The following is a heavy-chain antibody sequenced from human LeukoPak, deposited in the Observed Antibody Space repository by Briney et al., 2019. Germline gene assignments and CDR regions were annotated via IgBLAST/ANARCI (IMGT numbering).Heavy chain of an antibody. CDR3: ARTGAADVLRYFDWLLFIDY. CDR1: GFTFSSYA. CDR2: ISYDGSNK. J-gene: IGHJ4*02. D-gene: IGHD3-9*01. V-gene: IGHV3-30-3*01. Sequence: GGSLRLSCAASGFTFSSYAMHWVRQAPGKGLEWVAVISYDGSNKYYADSVKGRFTISRDNSKNTLYLQMSSLRAEDTAVYYCARTGAADVLRYFDWLLFIDYWGQGTLVTVSS.